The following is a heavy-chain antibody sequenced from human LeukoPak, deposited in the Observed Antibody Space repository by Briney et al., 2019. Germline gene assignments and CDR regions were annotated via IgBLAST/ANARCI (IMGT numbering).Heavy chain of an antibody. V-gene: IGHV1-2*02. Sequence: ASVKVSCKASGYTFTGYYMYWVRQAPGQGLEWMGWINPNSGGTNCAQKFQGRVTMTRDTSITTAFMELSRLRSDDTAVYYCARVTYYYDGSGYFSVRTSDYWGQGTLVTVSS. CDR1: GYTFTGYY. J-gene: IGHJ4*02. CDR3: ARVTYYYDGSGYFSVRTSDY. D-gene: IGHD3-22*01. CDR2: INPNSGGT.